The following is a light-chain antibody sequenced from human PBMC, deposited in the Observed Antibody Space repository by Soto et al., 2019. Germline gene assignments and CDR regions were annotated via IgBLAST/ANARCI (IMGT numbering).Light chain of an antibody. V-gene: IGKV2-30*02. CDR3: MQGKHWPVT. CDR1: QSLVHSDGIAY. Sequence: DVVMTQSPLSLPVTLGQPASISCRSNQSLVHSDGIAYFSWFQQRPGRSPRRLIYKVSKRDSGVPARFSGSGSGTDFALKISRVGAEDVGVYYCMQGKHWPVTFGQGKRLEI. J-gene: IGKJ5*01. CDR2: KVS.